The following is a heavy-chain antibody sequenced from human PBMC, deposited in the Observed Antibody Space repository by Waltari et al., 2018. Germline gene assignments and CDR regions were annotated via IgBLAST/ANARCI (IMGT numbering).Heavy chain of an antibody. CDR3: ARGRRRNIVVVPAAKTAFDI. J-gene: IGHJ3*02. CDR2: INHSGSN. V-gene: IGHV4-34*01. D-gene: IGHD2-2*01. Sequence: QVQLQQWGAGLLKPSESLSLTCAGYGGSFSGYYWRWVRQPPGTGLEWIGEINHSGSNNYNPSLKSRVTISVDTSKNQFSLKLSSVTAADTAVYYCARGRRRNIVVVPAAKTAFDIWGQGTMVTVSS. CDR1: GGSFSGYY.